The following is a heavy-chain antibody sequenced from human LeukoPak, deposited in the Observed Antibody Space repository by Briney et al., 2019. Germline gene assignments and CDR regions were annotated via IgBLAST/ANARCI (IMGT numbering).Heavy chain of an antibody. CDR3: ARRQTFYGSFDY. CDR2: INHSGST. Sequence: SETLSPTCAVYGGSFSGYYWSWIRQPPGKGLEWIGEINHSGSTNYNPSLKSRVTISVDTSKNQFSLKLSSVTAADTAVYYCARRQTFYGSFDYWGQGTLVTVSS. J-gene: IGHJ4*02. V-gene: IGHV4-34*01. D-gene: IGHD2/OR15-2a*01. CDR1: GGSFSGYY.